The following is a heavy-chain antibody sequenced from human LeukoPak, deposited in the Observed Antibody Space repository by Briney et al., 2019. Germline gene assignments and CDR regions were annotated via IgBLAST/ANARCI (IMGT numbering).Heavy chain of an antibody. V-gene: IGHV4-34*01. CDR3: ARGLVDRKQQLVSSEFDY. CDR2: INHSGST. D-gene: IGHD6-13*01. CDR1: GGSFSGYY. Sequence: SENLSLTCAVYGGSFSGYYWSWIRQPPGKGLEWIGEINHSGSTNYNPSLKSRVTISVDTSKNQFSLKLSSVTAADTAVYYCARGLVDRKQQLVSSEFDYWGQGTLVTVSS. J-gene: IGHJ4*02.